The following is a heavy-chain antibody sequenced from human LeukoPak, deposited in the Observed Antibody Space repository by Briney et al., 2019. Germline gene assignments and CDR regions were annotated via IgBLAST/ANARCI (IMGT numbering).Heavy chain of an antibody. J-gene: IGHJ3*02. CDR1: GFTFSSYW. CDR2: IKQDGSEK. V-gene: IGHV3-7*01. CDR3: AREETTVPDDAFDI. D-gene: IGHD4-17*01. Sequence: GGSLRLSCAASGFTFSSYWMCWVRQAPGKGLKWVANIKQDGSEKYYVDSVKGRFTISRDNAKNSLYLQMNSLRAEDTAVYYCAREETTVPDDAFDIWGQGTMVTVSS.